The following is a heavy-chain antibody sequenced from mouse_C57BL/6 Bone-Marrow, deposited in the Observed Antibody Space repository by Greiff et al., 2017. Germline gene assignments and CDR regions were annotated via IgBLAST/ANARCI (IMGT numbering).Heavy chain of an antibody. Sequence: EVKLVESGGGLVQPGGSLSLSCAASGFTFTDYYMSWVRQPPGKALEWLGFIRNKANGYTTEYSASVKGRFTISRDKSQSILYLQMNALSAEDSATYYCASYYYGSGSFAYWGQGTLVTVSA. CDR1: GFTFTDYY. D-gene: IGHD1-1*01. CDR3: ASYYYGSGSFAY. J-gene: IGHJ3*01. CDR2: IRNKANGYTT. V-gene: IGHV7-3*01.